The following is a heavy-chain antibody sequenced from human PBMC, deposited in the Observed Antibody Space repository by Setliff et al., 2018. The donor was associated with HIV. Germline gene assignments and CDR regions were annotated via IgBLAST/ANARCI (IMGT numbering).Heavy chain of an antibody. Sequence: GGSLRLSCVASGFTFSTYWMSWVRQAPGKGLEFVANINQDGSVTNYVDSVKGRFTISRDNARNLVYLQMSSLRAEDTAVYYCARVGYSGWPLEDWGQGTLVTVSS. D-gene: IGHD5-12*01. J-gene: IGHJ4*02. CDR1: GFTFSTYW. V-gene: IGHV3-7*03. CDR3: ARVGYSGWPLED. CDR2: INQDGSVT.